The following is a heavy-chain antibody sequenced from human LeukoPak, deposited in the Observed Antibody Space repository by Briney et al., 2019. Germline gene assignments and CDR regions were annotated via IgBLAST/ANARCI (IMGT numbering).Heavy chain of an antibody. CDR3: TKGRGI. D-gene: IGHD3-10*01. CDR1: GYAISSGYY. Sequence: SETLSLTCTVSGYAISSGYYWGWIRQSPGKGLEWIGIIYHSGSTYYNPSLKSRVTISVDTSKNQFSLKLSSVTAADTAVYYCTKGRGIWGQGTLVTVSS. CDR2: IYHSGST. V-gene: IGHV4-38-2*02. J-gene: IGHJ4*02.